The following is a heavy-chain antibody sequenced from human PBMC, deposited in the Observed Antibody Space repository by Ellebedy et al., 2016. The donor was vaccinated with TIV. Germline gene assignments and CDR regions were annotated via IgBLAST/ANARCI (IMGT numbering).Heavy chain of an antibody. CDR1: GFTFSSYS. CDR3: ARDRAGSSGWYSDY. Sequence: GESLKISCAASGFTFSSYSMNWVRQAPGKGLEWVSSISRTSAYIDYADSAKGRFTISRYNAKNSLYLQMNSLRAEDTDVYYCARDRAGSSGWYSDYWGQGTLVTVSS. CDR2: ISRTSAYI. V-gene: IGHV3-21*06. D-gene: IGHD6-19*01. J-gene: IGHJ4*02.